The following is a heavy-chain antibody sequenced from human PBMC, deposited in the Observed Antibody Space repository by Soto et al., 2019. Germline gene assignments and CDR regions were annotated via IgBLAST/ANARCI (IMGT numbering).Heavy chain of an antibody. CDR1: GGSFSGYY. D-gene: IGHD6-13*01. J-gene: IGHJ6*03. Sequence: PSETLSLTCAVYGGSFSGYYWSWIRQPPGKGLEWIGEINHSGSTNYNPSLKSRVTISVDTSKNQFSLKLSSATAADTAVYYCARGAVHSSSCNYMDVWGKGTTVTVSS. V-gene: IGHV4-34*01. CDR2: INHSGST. CDR3: ARGAVHSSSCNYMDV.